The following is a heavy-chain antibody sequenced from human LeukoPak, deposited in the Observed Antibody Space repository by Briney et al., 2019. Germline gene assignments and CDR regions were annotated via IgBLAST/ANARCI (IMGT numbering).Heavy chain of an antibody. V-gene: IGHV4-39*01. J-gene: IGHJ3*02. CDR3: ARPAYDSSGYYDPDDAFDI. CDR2: IYYSGST. CDR1: GGSISSSSYY. Sequence: SETLSLTCTVSGGSISSSSYYWGWIRQPPGKGLEWIGSIYYSGSTYYNPSLKSRVTISVDTSKNQFSLKLSSVTAADTGVYSCARPAYDSSGYYDPDDAFDIWGQGTMVTVTS. D-gene: IGHD3-22*01.